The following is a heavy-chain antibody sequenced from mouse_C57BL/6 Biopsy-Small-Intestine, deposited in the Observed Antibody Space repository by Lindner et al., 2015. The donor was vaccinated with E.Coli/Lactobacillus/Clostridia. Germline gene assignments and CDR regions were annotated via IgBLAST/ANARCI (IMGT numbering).Heavy chain of an antibody. J-gene: IGHJ4*01. CDR3: AGVPAWSTDTRRPGDFYDS. CDR1: GAIFSKYG. Sequence: SVKVSCKASGAIFSKYGISWVRQAPGQGLAWMGRIIPILNMTNYAQKFQGRVTITADKSTNTVYMELSSLTSEDTAIYYCAGVPAWSTDTRRPGDFYDSWGQGTLVTVSS. D-gene: IGHD5-1*01. V-gene: IGHV1-74*01. CDR2: IIPILNMT.